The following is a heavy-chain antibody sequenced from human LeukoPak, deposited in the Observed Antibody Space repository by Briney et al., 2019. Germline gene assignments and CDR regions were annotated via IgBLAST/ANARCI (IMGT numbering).Heavy chain of an antibody. CDR1: GYTFTSYY. Sequence: ASVKVSCKASGYTFTSYYMHWVRQAPGQGLEWMGIINPSGGSTSSAQKFQGRVTMTRDTSTSTVYMELSSLRSEDTAVYYCARNGCYYDSSGYPYSFDYWGQGTLVTVSS. D-gene: IGHD3-22*01. CDR2: INPSGGST. CDR3: ARNGCYYDSSGYPYSFDY. J-gene: IGHJ4*02. V-gene: IGHV1-46*01.